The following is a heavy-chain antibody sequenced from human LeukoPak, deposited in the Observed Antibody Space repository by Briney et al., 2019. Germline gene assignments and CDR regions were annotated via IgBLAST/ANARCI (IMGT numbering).Heavy chain of an antibody. V-gene: IGHV4-34*01. CDR2: IYHSGST. J-gene: IGHJ4*02. D-gene: IGHD3-16*02. CDR3: ARARRVMITFGGVIASYFDY. CDR1: GGSFSGYY. Sequence: SETLSLTCAVYGGSFSGYYWSWIRQPPGKELEWIGEIYHSGSTNYNPSLKSRVTISVDKSKNQFSLKLSSVTAADTAVYYCARARRVMITFGGVIASYFDYWGQGTLVTVSS.